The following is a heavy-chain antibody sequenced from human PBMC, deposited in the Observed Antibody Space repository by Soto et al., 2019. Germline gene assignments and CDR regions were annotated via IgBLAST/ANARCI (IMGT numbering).Heavy chain of an antibody. CDR3: ARIYSSSGPGYYYYGMDV. CDR2: IYSGGST. Sequence: EVQLVESGGGLIQPGGSLRLSCAASGFTVSSNYMSWVRQAPGKGLEWVSVIYSGGSTYYADSVKGRFTISRDNSKNTLYLQMNSLRAEDTAVYYCARIYSSSGPGYYYYGMDVWGQGTTVTVSS. V-gene: IGHV3-53*01. J-gene: IGHJ6*02. CDR1: GFTVSSNY. D-gene: IGHD6-13*01.